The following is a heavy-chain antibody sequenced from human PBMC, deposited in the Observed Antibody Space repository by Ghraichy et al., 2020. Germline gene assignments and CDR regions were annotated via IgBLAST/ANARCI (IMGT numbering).Heavy chain of an antibody. V-gene: IGHV4-59*01. J-gene: IGHJ4*02. Sequence: ESLNISCTVSGGSTIIYYWNWIRQFPGRGLEWIGCIHPSGSTHYNPSLESRVTISGDRSKNQFSLNLTSVTAADTALYYCARGLDQHKVGYWGQGTLVTVSS. D-gene: IGHD1/OR15-1a*01. CDR3: ARGLDQHKVGY. CDR2: IHPSGST. CDR1: GGSTIIYY.